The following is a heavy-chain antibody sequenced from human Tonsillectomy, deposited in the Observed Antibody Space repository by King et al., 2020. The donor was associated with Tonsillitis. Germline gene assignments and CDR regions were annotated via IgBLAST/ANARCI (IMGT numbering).Heavy chain of an antibody. J-gene: IGHJ4*02. Sequence: VQLVESGGGLVQPGGSLRLSCAASGFTFSGYAMSWVRQAPGKGLEWVSVISGSGGSTYYADSVKGRLTISRNNSMNTLYLQMNSLRAEDTAVYYCANREASHFDYWGQGTLGTVSS. CDR1: GFTFSGYA. V-gene: IGHV3-23*04. D-gene: IGHD1-26*01. CDR3: ANREASHFDY. CDR2: ISGSGGST.